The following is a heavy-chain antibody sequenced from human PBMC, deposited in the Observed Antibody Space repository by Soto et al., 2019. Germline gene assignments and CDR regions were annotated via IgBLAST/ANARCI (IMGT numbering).Heavy chain of an antibody. CDR3: ARLEIASFYYSGMDV. CDR2: IYYSGST. D-gene: IGHD2-21*01. J-gene: IGHJ6*02. Sequence: PSETLSLTCTVSGGSISSSSYYWGWIRQPPGKGLEWIGSIYYSGSTYYNPSLKSRVTISVDTSKNQFSLKLSSVTAADTAVYYCARLEIASFYYSGMDVWGQGTTVPVS. V-gene: IGHV4-39*01. CDR1: GGSISSSSYY.